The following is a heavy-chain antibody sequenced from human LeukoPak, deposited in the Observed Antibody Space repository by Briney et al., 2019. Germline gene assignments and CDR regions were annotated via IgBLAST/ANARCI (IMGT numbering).Heavy chain of an antibody. CDR1: GGPFSGYY. Sequence: SETLSLTCAVSGGPFSGYYWTWIRQSPGKGLEWIGEIDHSGGTHNNPSLRSRVTISVDTSKSQFSLKLTPVTAADTGVYYCAKPGGFFLYYMDVWGKGTTVTVSS. V-gene: IGHV4-34*01. CDR3: AKPGGFFLYYMDV. D-gene: IGHD1-14*01. CDR2: IDHSGGT. J-gene: IGHJ6*03.